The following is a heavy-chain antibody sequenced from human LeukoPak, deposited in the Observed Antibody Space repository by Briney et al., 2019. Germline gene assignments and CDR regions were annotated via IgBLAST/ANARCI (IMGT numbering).Heavy chain of an antibody. J-gene: IGHJ3*02. CDR2: ISYDGSNT. D-gene: IGHD3-22*01. V-gene: IGHV3-30*18. CDR3: AKAGGGDSSGLDAFDI. CDR1: GFTFSSYG. Sequence: GGSLRLSCAASGFTFSSYGMHWVRQAPGKGLEWVAVISYDGSNTYYAGSVKGRFTISRDNSKNTLYLQMNSLRAEDTAVYYCAKAGGGDSSGLDAFDIWGQGTMVTVSS.